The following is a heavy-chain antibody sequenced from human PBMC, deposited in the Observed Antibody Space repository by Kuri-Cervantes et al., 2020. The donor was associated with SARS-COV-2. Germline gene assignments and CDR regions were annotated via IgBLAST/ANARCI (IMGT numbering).Heavy chain of an antibody. Sequence: LRLSCTVSGGSISSGGYYWSWIRQPPGKGLEWIGYIYHSGSTYYNPSLKSRVTISVDTSKNQFSLKLSSVTAADTAVYYCARELGVPAATYFDYWGQGTLVTVSS. J-gene: IGHJ4*02. V-gene: IGHV4-30-2*01. CDR2: IYHSGST. CDR3: ARELGVPAATYFDY. D-gene: IGHD2-2*01. CDR1: GGSISSGGYY.